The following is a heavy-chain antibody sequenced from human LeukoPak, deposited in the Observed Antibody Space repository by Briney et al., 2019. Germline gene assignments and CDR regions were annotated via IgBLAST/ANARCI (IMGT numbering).Heavy chain of an antibody. D-gene: IGHD1-26*01. V-gene: IGHV3-7*01. CDR1: GFTFSSYW. CDR2: IKQDGSEK. CDR3: ARAGGNASSWAY. J-gene: IGHJ4*02. Sequence: PGGSLRLSCAASGFTFSSYWMSWVRQAPGKGLEWVANIKQDGSEKNYVDSVKGRFTISRDNAKNSLELQMNSLRDEDTAVYYCARAGGNASSWAYWGQGTLVTVSS.